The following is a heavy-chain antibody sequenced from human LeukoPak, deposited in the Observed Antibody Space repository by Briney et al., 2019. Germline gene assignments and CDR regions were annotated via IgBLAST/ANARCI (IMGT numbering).Heavy chain of an antibody. Sequence: GASVKVSCKASGYTFTSYGVNWVRQAPGQGREWMGWISAYNGNTNYAHKFQDSVTMTTDTYTHTAYMDLRSLRSDDTAVYYCARMMSTPVAGHRPLFDYWGQGTLVTVSS. D-gene: IGHD1-1*01. J-gene: IGHJ4*02. V-gene: IGHV1-18*01. CDR3: ARMMSTPVAGHRPLFDY. CDR2: ISAYNGNT. CDR1: GYTFTSYG.